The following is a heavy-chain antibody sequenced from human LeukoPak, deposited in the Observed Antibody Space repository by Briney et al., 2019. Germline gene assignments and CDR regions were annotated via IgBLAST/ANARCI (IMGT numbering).Heavy chain of an antibody. CDR2: IYYSGSA. CDR3: ATDKDRQLWIDC. V-gene: IGHV4-39*07. Sequence: SETLSLTCTVSGGSISSSSYYWGWIRQPPGKGLEWIGSIYYSGSAYYNPSLKSRVTISVDTSKNQFSLKLNSMTAADTAVYYCATDKDRQLWIDCWGQGTLVTVSS. J-gene: IGHJ4*02. CDR1: GGSISSSSYY. D-gene: IGHD5-18*01.